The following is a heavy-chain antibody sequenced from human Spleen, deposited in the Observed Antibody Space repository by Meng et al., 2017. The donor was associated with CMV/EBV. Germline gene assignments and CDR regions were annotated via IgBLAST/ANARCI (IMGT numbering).Heavy chain of an antibody. CDR3: TTTPGIVGATDVDY. J-gene: IGHJ4*02. V-gene: IGHV3-15*01. CDR2: IKSKTDGGTT. D-gene: IGHD1-26*01. CDR1: GFTFSNAW. Sequence: GFTFSNAWMSWVRQATGKGLEWVGRIKSKTDGGTTDYAAPVKGRFTISRDDSKNTLYLQMNSLKTEDTAVYYCTTTPGIVGATDVDYWGQGTLVTVSS.